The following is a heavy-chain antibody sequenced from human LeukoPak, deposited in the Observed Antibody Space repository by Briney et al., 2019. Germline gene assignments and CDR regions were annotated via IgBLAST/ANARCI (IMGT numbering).Heavy chain of an antibody. J-gene: IGHJ4*02. Sequence: GGSLRLSCAASGFTFSSYAMSWVRQAPGKGLEWVSAISGSGGSTYYADSVKGRFTISRDNSKNTLYLQMSSLRAEDAAVYYCAKDGWPKLRPFDYWGQGTLVTVSS. CDR3: AKDGWPKLRPFDY. V-gene: IGHV3-23*01. D-gene: IGHD3-3*01. CDR2: ISGSGGST. CDR1: GFTFSSYA.